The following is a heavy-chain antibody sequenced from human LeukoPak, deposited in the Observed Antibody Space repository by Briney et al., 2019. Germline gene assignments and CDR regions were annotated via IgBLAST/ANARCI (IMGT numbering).Heavy chain of an antibody. V-gene: IGHV4-4*02. J-gene: IGHJ4*02. CDR3: ARTRFYYETSGHYFDY. CDR1: GGSISSSNW. D-gene: IGHD3-22*01. CDR2: IYHSGST. Sequence: SETLSLTCAVSGGSISSSNWWSWVRQPPGKGLEWIGEIYHSGSTNYNPSLKSRVTISVDKSKNQFSLKLSSVTAADTAVYYCARTRFYYETSGHYFDYWGQGTPVTVSS.